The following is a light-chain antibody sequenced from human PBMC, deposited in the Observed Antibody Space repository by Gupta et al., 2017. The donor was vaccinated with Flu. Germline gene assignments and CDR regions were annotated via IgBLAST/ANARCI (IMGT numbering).Light chain of an antibody. CDR3: QQRYKWSPPT. J-gene: IGKJ4*01. Sequence: EIVLTQSPATLSLSPGERATLSCRASQSVSSYLAWYQQKPGQAPRLLIYDASNRATGIPARCSGSGSGTDFTLIISSLEPEDFAVDYCQQRYKWSPPTFGEGTKVEIK. V-gene: IGKV3-11*01. CDR2: DAS. CDR1: QSVSSY.